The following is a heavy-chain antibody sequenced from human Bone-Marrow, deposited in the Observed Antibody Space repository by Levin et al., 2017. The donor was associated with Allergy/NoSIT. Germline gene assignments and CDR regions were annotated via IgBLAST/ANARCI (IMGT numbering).Heavy chain of an antibody. CDR2: INRDGNGK. J-gene: IGHJ5*01. CDR1: GFTFNSYW. CDR3: ARDFDHEMSGYWDWFDS. D-gene: IGHD3-3*01. Sequence: GGSLRLSCAASGFTFNSYWMNWVRQAPGKGLEWVANINRDGNGKNYVDSVRGRFTISRDNAKNSLYLEMNSRRAEDTAVYYCARDFDHEMSGYWDWFDSWGQGTLVTVSS. V-gene: IGHV3-7*01.